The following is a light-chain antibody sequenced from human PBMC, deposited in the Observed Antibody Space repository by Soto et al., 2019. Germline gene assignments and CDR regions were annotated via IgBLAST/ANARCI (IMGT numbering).Light chain of an antibody. CDR1: QSVSSSY. Sequence: EIVLTQSPGTLSLSPGERATHSCRASQSVSSSYLAWYQQKPGQAPRLLIYGASSRATGIPDRFGGSGSGTDFTLTISTLEPEDFAVYNCQQYGTSPGSTFGQGTRLEIK. V-gene: IGKV3-20*01. CDR2: GAS. J-gene: IGKJ5*01. CDR3: QQYGTSPGST.